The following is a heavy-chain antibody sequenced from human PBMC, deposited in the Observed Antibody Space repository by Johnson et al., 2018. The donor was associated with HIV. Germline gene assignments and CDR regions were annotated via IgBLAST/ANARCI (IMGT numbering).Heavy chain of an antibody. CDR3: ARERGGRHTFDI. D-gene: IGHD2-21*01. J-gene: IGHJ3*02. CDR2: NYSGGST. Sequence: QVQLVESGGGVVQPGRSLRLSCAVSGFTPSSYVMHCVRQAPGTGLEWAAVNYSGGSTYYADSVKGRFTISRDNSKNTLYLQMNSLRAEDTAVYYCARERGGRHTFDIWGQGTMVAVSS. CDR1: GFTPSSYV. V-gene: IGHV3-NL1*01.